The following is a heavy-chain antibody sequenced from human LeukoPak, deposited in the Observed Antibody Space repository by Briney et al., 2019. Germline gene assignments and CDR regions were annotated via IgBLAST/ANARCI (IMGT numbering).Heavy chain of an antibody. CDR3: ARNGGPPEYYFDY. J-gene: IGHJ4*02. CDR1: GGSISSYY. V-gene: IGHV4-59*12. D-gene: IGHD1-14*01. CDR2: IYYSGST. Sequence: PSETLSLTCTVSGGSISSYYWSWIRQPPGKGLEWIGYIYYSGSTNYNPSLKSRVTISVDTSKNQFSLKLRSVTAADTAVYYCARNGGPPEYYFDYWGQETLVTVSS.